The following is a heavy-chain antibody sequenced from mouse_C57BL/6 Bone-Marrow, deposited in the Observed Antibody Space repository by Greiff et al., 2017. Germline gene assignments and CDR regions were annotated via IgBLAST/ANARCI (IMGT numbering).Heavy chain of an antibody. J-gene: IGHJ3*01. V-gene: IGHV5-6*01. D-gene: IGHD1-1*01. Sequence: EVQGVESGGDLVKPGGSLKLSCAASGFTFSSYGMSWVRQTPDKRLEWVATISSGGSYTYYPDSVKGRFTISRDNAKNTLYLQMSSLKSEDTAMYYCARRSFYGGVAYWGQGTLVTVSA. CDR1: GFTFSSYG. CDR2: ISSGGSYT. CDR3: ARRSFYGGVAY.